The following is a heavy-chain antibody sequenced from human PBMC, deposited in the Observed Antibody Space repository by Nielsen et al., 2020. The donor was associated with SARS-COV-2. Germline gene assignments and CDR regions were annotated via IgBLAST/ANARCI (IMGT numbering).Heavy chain of an antibody. D-gene: IGHD3-10*01. V-gene: IGHV4-39*07. J-gene: IGHJ5*02. Sequence: SETLSLTCTVSGDSISSRSYSWGWIRQSPGKGLEWIGSMFYSGSTYYNPSLKSRVTISLDTSKNQFSLKMTSVTAADTAVYYCARDHNTLVRGVLWFDPWGLGTLVTVSP. CDR2: MFYSGST. CDR3: ARDHNTLVRGVLWFDP. CDR1: GDSISSRSYS.